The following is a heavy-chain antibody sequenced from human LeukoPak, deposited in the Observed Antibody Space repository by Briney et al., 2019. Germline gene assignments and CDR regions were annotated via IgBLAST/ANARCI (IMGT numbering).Heavy chain of an antibody. CDR1: GFTFSNYD. J-gene: IGHJ4*02. Sequence: GGSLRLSCAASGFTFSNYDMHWVRQATGKGLEWVSGIGAAGDTYYPGSVKGRFTISRENAKNSLYLQMNSLRAGDTAVYFCARGGYCSSTSCYTSGGVDYWGQGTLVTVSS. CDR2: IGAAGDT. CDR3: ARGGYCSSTSCYTSGGVDY. D-gene: IGHD2-2*02. V-gene: IGHV3-13*01.